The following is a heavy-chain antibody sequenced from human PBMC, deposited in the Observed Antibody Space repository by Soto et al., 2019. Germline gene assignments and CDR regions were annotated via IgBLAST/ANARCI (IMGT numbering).Heavy chain of an antibody. CDR2: IWYDGSNK. CDR1: GFTFSSYG. V-gene: IGHV3-33*01. CDR3: ARECKRGVSSGGTRSLGRDYGMDV. D-gene: IGHD2-15*01. J-gene: IGHJ6*02. Sequence: QVQLVESGGGVVQPGRSLRLSCAASGFTFSSYGMHWVRQAPGKGLEWVAVIWYDGSNKYYADSVKGRFTISRDNSKNTLYLQMNSLRAEDTAVYYCARECKRGVSSGGTRSLGRDYGMDVWGQGTTVTVSS.